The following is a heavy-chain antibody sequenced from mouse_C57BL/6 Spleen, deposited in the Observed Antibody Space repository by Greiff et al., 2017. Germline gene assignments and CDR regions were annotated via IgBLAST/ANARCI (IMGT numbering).Heavy chain of an antibody. Sequence: QVQLQQPGAELVKPGASVKLSCKASGYTFTSYWMQWVKQRPGQGLEWIGEIDPSDSYTNYNQKFKGKATLTVDTSSSTAYMQLSSLTSEDSAVYYCARRTGDDYDGIDYWGQGTTLTVSS. J-gene: IGHJ2*01. CDR2: IDPSDSYT. V-gene: IGHV1-50*01. CDR3: ARRTGDDYDGIDY. D-gene: IGHD2-4*01. CDR1: GYTFTSYW.